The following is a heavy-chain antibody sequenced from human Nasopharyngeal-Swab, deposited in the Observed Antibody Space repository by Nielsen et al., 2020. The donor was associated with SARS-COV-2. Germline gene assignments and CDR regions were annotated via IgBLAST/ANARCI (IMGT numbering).Heavy chain of an antibody. CDR1: GGSISSSSYY. V-gene: IGHV4-39*07. D-gene: IGHD1-26*01. CDR3: ARSGLVGAIYY. CDR2: IYYSGST. J-gene: IGHJ4*02. Sequence: SETLSLTCTVSGGSISSSSYYWGWIRQPPGKGLEWIGSIYYSGSTYYNPSLKSRVTISVDTSKNQFSLKLSSVTAADTAVYYCARSGLVGAIYYWGQGTLVTVSS.